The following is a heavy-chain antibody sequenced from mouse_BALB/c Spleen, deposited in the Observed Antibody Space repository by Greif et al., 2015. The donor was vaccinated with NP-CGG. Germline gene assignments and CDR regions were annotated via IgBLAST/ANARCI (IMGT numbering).Heavy chain of an antibody. J-gene: IGHJ3*01. CDR2: ISTYYGDA. CDR3: ARHGLTTVGAWFAY. V-gene: IGHV1S137*01. Sequence: LQESGAELVRPGVSVKISCKGSGYTFTDYAMHWVKQSHAKSLEWIGVISTYYGDASYNQKFKGKATMTVDKSSSTAYMELARLTSEDSAIYYCARHGLTTVGAWFAYWGQGTLVTVSA. D-gene: IGHD1-1*01. CDR1: GYTFTDYA.